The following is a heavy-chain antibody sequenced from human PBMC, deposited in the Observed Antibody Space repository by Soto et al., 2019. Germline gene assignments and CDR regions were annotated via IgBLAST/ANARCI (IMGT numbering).Heavy chain of an antibody. D-gene: IGHD6-19*01. V-gene: IGHV1-18*04. J-gene: IGHJ4*02. CDR3: ARDTGSGLDY. CDR1: GYTFTSYY. CDR2: ISAYNGNT. Sequence: ASVNVSCKASGYTFTSYYMHWVRQAPGQGLEWMGWISAYNGNTNYAQKLQGRVTMTTDTSTSTAYMELRSLRSDDTAVYYCARDTGSGLDYWGQGTLVTVSS.